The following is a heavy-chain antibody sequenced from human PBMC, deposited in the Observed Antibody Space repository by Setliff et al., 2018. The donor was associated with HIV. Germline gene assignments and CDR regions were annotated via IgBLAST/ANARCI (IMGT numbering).Heavy chain of an antibody. D-gene: IGHD3-10*01. CDR2: INAGNGNT. J-gene: IGHJ6*03. V-gene: IGHV1-3*01. Sequence: GASVKVSCKASGYTFTSYAMHWVRQAPGQRLEWMGWINAGNGNTKYSRKFQGRVTITRDTSASTAYMELSSLRSEDTAVYYCARLSMIPGIMGAYYYYYMDVWGKGTTVTVSS. CDR1: GYTFTSYA. CDR3: ARLSMIPGIMGAYYYYYMDV.